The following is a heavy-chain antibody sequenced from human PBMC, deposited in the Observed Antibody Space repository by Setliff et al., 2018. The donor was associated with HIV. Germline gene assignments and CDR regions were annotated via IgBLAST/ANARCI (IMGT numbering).Heavy chain of an antibody. J-gene: IGHJ4*02. CDR2: INHSGST. CDR3: ARDNWGPDY. CDR1: GGSFTDIGGSFTDYY. Sequence: SETLSLTCAVFGGSFTDIGGSFTDYYWIWIRQPPGKGLEWIGEINHSGSTHYNPSLKSRFTIFWDDTKNSVYLQMNSLRTEDTAIYYCARDNWGPDYWGQGTPVTVSS. V-gene: IGHV4-34*10. D-gene: IGHD7-27*01.